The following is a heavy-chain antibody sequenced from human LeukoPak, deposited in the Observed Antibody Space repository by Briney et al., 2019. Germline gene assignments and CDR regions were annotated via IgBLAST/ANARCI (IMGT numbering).Heavy chain of an antibody. D-gene: IGHD3-9*01. CDR2: ISGDGKNT. CDR3: AKASPRVWFHWTYYFDN. Sequence: PGGSLRLSCAASGFTFSDYAMHWLRQSPGKSLEWVSLISGDGKNTYDEDSVKGRFTISRDNSKDSLYLQMNSLRTEDTAFYYFAKASPRVWFHWTYYFDNGAREPWSPSPQ. CDR1: GFTFSDYA. V-gene: IGHV3-43*02. J-gene: IGHJ4*02.